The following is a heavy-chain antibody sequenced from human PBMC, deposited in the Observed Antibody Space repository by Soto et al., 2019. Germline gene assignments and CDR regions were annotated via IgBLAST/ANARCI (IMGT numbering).Heavy chain of an antibody. J-gene: IGHJ6*02. CDR2: INHSGST. CDR1: GGSFSGYY. Sequence: SETLSLTCAVYGGSFSGYYWSWIRQPPGKGLEWIGEINHSGSTNYNPSLKSRVTISVDTSKNQFSLKLSSVTAADTAVYYCARGGDIVVVPAASHGMDVWGQGTTVTAP. CDR3: ARGGDIVVVPAASHGMDV. V-gene: IGHV4-34*01. D-gene: IGHD2-2*01.